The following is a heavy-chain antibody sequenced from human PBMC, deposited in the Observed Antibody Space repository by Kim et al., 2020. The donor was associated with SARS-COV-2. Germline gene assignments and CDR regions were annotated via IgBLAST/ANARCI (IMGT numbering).Heavy chain of an antibody. CDR3: ASGRGGSSWYYYYMDV. Sequence: SIKSRVTISVDRSKNQFSLKLSSVTAADTAVYYCASGRGGSSWYYYYMDVWGKGTTVTVSS. V-gene: IGHV4-30-2*01. J-gene: IGHJ6*03. D-gene: IGHD6-13*01.